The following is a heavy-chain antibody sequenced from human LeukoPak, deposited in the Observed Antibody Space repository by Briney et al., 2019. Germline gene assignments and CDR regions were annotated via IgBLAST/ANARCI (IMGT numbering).Heavy chain of an antibody. CDR3: ARGGAITIFGVVTH. CDR2: ISSGSSTI. J-gene: IGHJ4*02. CDR1: GFTFSSYS. D-gene: IGHD3-3*01. Sequence: PGGSLRLSCAASGFTFSSYSMNWVRQAPGKGLEWVSYISSGSSTIYYADSVKGRFSISRDNANNSLYPQMNSLRAEDTAVYYCARGGAITIFGVVTHWGQGTLVTVSS. V-gene: IGHV3-48*01.